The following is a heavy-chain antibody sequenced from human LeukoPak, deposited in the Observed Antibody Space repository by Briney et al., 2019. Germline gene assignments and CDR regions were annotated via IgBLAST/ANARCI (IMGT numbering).Heavy chain of an antibody. Sequence: GGSLKLSCAASGFTFRNYVIHWVRQAPGKGLEWVAVIWYDGSNKYYADSVKGRFTISRDNSKNTLYLQMNSLRAEDTAVYYCARGEGYSYGFDYWGQGTLVTVSS. CDR3: ARGEGYSYGFDY. CDR1: GFTFRNYV. J-gene: IGHJ4*02. CDR2: IWYDGSNK. V-gene: IGHV3-33*08. D-gene: IGHD5-18*01.